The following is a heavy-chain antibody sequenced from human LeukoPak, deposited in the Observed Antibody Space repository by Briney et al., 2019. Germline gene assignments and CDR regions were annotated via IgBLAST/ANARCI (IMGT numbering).Heavy chain of an antibody. D-gene: IGHD3-10*01. CDR3: ASYGSGSSYDY. Sequence: GGSLRLSCAATGFTFSSYWMSWVGQAPGKGLEGVANINQDGSEKYYVDSVKGRFTIARDNAKNSLYLQMSSLRAEYTAVYYCASYGSGSSYDYWGQGTLVTVSS. CDR2: INQDGSEK. V-gene: IGHV3-7*03. CDR1: GFTFSSYW. J-gene: IGHJ4*02.